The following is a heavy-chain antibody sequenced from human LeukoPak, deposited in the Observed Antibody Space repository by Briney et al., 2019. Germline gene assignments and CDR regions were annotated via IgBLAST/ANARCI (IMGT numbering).Heavy chain of an antibody. Sequence: ASVKVSCKASGYTFTGYYMHWVRQAPGQGLEWMGWINPNSGGTNYAQKFQGRVTMTRDKSISTAYMELSRLRSDDTAVYYCARDRSITGTTVPFDYWGQGTLVTVSS. J-gene: IGHJ4*02. CDR3: ARDRSITGTTVPFDY. V-gene: IGHV1-2*02. D-gene: IGHD1/OR15-1a*01. CDR1: GYTFTGYY. CDR2: INPNSGGT.